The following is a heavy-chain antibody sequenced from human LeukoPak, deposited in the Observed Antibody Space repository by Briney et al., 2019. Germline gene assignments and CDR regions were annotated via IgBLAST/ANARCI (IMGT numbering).Heavy chain of an antibody. CDR1: GFTFDDYA. D-gene: IGHD3-22*01. CDR2: ISWNSGSI. CDR3: AKDIVPYYYDSSGYFDY. J-gene: IGHJ4*02. Sequence: GGSLRLSCAPSGFTFDDYAMHWVRQAPGKGLEWVSGISWNSGSIGYADSVKGRFTISRDNAKNSLYLQMSSLRAEDTALYYCAKDIVPYYYDSSGYFDYWGQGTLVTVSS. V-gene: IGHV3-9*01.